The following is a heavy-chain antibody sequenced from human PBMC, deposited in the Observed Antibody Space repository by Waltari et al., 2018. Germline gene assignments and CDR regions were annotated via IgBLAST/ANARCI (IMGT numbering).Heavy chain of an antibody. D-gene: IGHD3-9*01. CDR3: ARQWIDGLLTDYYNPWDS. CDR1: GVPVDSSSYY. V-gene: IGHV4-39*01. Sequence: QLQLHESGPGLVKSSETLSPTCTVSGVPVDSSSYYWGRPRQPPGKGLEWIGTVDYSGTAHYNPSLKNRVSLSVDISQNQVSLSLASVTAADTATYYCARQWIDGLLTDYYNPWDSWGQGTPVTVSS. CDR2: VDYSGTA. J-gene: IGHJ4*02.